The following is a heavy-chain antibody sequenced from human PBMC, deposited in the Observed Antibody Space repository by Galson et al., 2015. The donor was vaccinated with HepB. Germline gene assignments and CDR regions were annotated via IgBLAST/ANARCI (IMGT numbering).Heavy chain of an antibody. D-gene: IGHD1-26*01. J-gene: IGHJ5*02. Sequence: QSGAEVKKPGESLKISCKGSGNSVSSYWIGWVRQMPGKGLEWVGIIYPGDSDTRYSPSFQGQVTISADKSISTAYLQWSSLKASDTAIYYCARLLGATMGDNWFDPWGQGTLVTVSS. V-gene: IGHV5-51*03. CDR1: GNSVSSYW. CDR2: IYPGDSDT. CDR3: ARLLGATMGDNWFDP.